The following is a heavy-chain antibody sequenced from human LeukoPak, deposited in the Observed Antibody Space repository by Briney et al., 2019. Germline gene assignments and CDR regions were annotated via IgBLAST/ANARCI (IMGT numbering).Heavy chain of an antibody. CDR2: INHSGST. CDR3: ARGSRRYSYGLEC. J-gene: IGHJ4*02. CDR1: GGSFSGYY. Sequence: SETLSLTCAVYGGSFSGYYWSWIRQPPGKGLEWIGEINHSGSTNYNPSLKSQVTISVDTSKNQFSLKLSSVTAADTAVYYCARGSRRYSYGLECWGQGTLVTVSS. V-gene: IGHV4-34*01. D-gene: IGHD5-18*01.